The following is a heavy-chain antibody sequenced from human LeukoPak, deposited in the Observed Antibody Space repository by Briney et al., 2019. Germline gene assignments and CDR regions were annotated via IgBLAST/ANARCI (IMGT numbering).Heavy chain of an antibody. CDR1: GFTFINAW. D-gene: IGHD3-22*01. CDR3: SSTNYFDSNTL. V-gene: IGHV3-15*01. Sequence: GGSLRLSCTASGFTFINAWMSWVRQAPGKGLEWVGRIKTETDGGTVDYAAPVKDRFTISRDDSKNTLYLQMNSLKTEDTALYYCSSTNYFDSNTLWGQGTLVTVSS. J-gene: IGHJ4*02. CDR2: IKTETDGGTV.